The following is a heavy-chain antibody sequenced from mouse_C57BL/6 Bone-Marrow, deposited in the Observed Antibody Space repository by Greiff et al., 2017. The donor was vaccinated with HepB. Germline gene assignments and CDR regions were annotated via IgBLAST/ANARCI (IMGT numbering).Heavy chain of an antibody. J-gene: IGHJ4*01. Sequence: EVQLQHSGPELVKPGASVNISCKASGYTFPDYNMHWVKQSHGKSLEWIGYINPNNGGTSSNQKLKGKATLTVNKSSSTAYMELRSLTSEDSAVYYCARGLGRAMDDWGQGTSVTVSS. CDR3: ARGLGRAMDD. V-gene: IGHV1-22*01. CDR2: INPNNGGT. D-gene: IGHD3-3*01. CDR1: GYTFPDYN.